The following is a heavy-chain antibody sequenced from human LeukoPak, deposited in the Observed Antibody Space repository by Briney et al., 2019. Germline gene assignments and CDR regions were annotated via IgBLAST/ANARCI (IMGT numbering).Heavy chain of an antibody. D-gene: IGHD3-22*01. Sequence: PGGSLRLSCAASGFTFSSYGMSWVRQAPGKGLEWVSAISGSGGSTYYADSVKGRFTISRDNSKNTLYLQMNSLRAEDTAVYYCAKDLEGHPQNYYDSSGYYHSWGQGTLVTVSS. CDR2: ISGSGGST. CDR3: AKDLEGHPQNYYDSSGYYHS. V-gene: IGHV3-23*01. CDR1: GFTFSSYG. J-gene: IGHJ4*02.